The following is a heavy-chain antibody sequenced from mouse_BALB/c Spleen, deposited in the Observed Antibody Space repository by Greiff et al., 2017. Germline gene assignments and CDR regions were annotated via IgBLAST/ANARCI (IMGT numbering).Heavy chain of an antibody. CDR1: GYSFTGYF. CDR2: INPYNGDT. J-gene: IGHJ4*01. D-gene: IGHD1-1*01. V-gene: IGHV1-37*01. Sequence: SGPELVKPGASVKISCKASGYSFTGYFMNWVKQSHGKSLEWIGRINPYNGDTFYNQKFKGKATLTVDKSSSTAHMELLSLTSEDSAVYYCGRYYGSSYDYYAMDYWGQGTSVTVSS. CDR3: GRYYGSSYDYYAMDY.